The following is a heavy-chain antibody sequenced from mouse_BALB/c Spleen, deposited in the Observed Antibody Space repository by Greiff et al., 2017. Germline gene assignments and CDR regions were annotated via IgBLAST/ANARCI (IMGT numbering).Heavy chain of an antibody. J-gene: IGHJ3*01. Sequence: QVQLQQPGAELVKPGASVKLSCKASGYTFTSYWMHWVKQRPGQGLEWIGEINPSNGRTNYNEKFKSKATLTVDKSSSTAYMQLSSLTSEDSAVYYCAKGHNWGPPDYWGQGTLVTVSA. CDR1: GYTFTSYW. V-gene: IGHV1S81*02. CDR3: AKGHNWGPPDY. CDR2: INPSNGRT. D-gene: IGHD4-1*01.